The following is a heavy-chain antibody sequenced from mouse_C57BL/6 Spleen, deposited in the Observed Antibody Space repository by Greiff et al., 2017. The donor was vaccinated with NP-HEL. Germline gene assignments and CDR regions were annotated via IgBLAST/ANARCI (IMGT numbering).Heavy chain of an antibody. V-gene: IGHV1-55*01. CDR1: GYTFTSYW. CDR2: IYPGSGST. Sequence: VQLQQPGAELVKPGASVKMSCKASGYTFTSYWITWVKQRPGQGLEWIGDIYPGSGSTNYNEKFKSKATLTVDTSSSTAYMQLSSLTSEDSAVYYCARGATGVAGAWFAYWGQGTLVTVSA. CDR3: ARGATGVAGAWFAY. D-gene: IGHD1-1*01. J-gene: IGHJ3*01.